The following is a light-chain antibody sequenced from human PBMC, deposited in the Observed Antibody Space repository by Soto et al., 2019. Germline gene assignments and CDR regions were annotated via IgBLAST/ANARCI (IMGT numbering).Light chain of an antibody. Sequence: EIVFTQTPGTLSLSPGERATLSCRASQSVSSNSLAWYQQKPGQAPRILIYGASSRATGIPDRFSGSGSGTDFTLTISRLEPEDFAVFYCLQYGSSPYTFGQGTKLEIK. CDR3: LQYGSSPYT. J-gene: IGKJ2*01. CDR1: QSVSSNS. V-gene: IGKV3-20*01. CDR2: GAS.